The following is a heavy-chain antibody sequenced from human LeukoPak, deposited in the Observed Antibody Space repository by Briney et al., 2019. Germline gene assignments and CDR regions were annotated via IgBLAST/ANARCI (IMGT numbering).Heavy chain of an antibody. CDR2: IRSKAYGGTT. Sequence: GGSLRLSCAASGFTFSSYEMNWVRQAPGKGLEWVGFIRSKAYGGTTEYAASVKGRFTISRDDSKSIAYLQMNSLKTEDTAVYYCTRDHYSEDAFDIWGQGTMVTVSA. D-gene: IGHD2-15*01. V-gene: IGHV3-49*04. CDR3: TRDHYSEDAFDI. J-gene: IGHJ3*02. CDR1: GFTFSSYE.